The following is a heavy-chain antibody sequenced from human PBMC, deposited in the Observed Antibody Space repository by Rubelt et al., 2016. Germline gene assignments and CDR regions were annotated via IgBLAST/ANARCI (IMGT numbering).Heavy chain of an antibody. Sequence: QVQLVQSGAEVKKPGSSVKVSCKASGGTFSSYAISWVRQAPGQGLEWMGGIIPIFGTANYAQKFQGRVTITADESTSTAYMELSSLRSEDTAVYSCARGDATVPRSYWYFDLWGRGTLVTVSS. CDR2: IIPIFGTA. D-gene: IGHD4-17*01. CDR3: ARGDATVPRSYWYFDL. J-gene: IGHJ2*01. V-gene: IGHV1-69*01. CDR1: GGTFSSYA.